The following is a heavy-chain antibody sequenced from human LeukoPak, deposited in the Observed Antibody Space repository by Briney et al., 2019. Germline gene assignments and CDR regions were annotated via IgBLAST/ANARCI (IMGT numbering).Heavy chain of an antibody. CDR1: GFTFSSYG. D-gene: IGHD5-24*01. J-gene: IGHJ6*02. Sequence: AGGSLRLSCAASGFTFSSYGMHWVRQAPGKGLEWVAVISYDGSNKYYADSVKGRFTISRDNSKNTLYLQMNSLRAEDTAVYYCATSLEEMATIGRYYYYYGMDVWGQGTTVTVSS. CDR3: ATSLEEMATIGRYYYYYGMDV. V-gene: IGHV3-30*03. CDR2: ISYDGSNK.